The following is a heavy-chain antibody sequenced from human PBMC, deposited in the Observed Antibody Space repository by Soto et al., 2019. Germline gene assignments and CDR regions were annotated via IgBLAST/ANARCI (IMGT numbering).Heavy chain of an antibody. CDR3: AREVVVPAPNPNYYYYMDV. J-gene: IGHJ6*03. V-gene: IGHV4-34*01. CDR1: GGSFSGYY. D-gene: IGHD2-2*01. CDR2: INHSGST. Sequence: SETLSLTCAVYGGSFSGYYWSWIRQPPGKGLEWIGEINHSGSTNYNPSLKSRVTISVDTSKNQFSLKLSSVTAADTAVYYCAREVVVPAPNPNYYYYMDVWGKGTTVTVSS.